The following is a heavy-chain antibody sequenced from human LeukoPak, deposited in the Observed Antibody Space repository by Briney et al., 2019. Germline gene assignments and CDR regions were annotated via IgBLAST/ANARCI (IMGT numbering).Heavy chain of an antibody. CDR3: AKDRPPGYYDSSGYQYYFDY. CDR2: IRYDGSNK. CDR1: GFTFSSYG. Sequence: PGGSLRLSCEASGFTFSSYGMHWVRQAPGKGLEWVAFIRYDGSNKYYADSVKGRFTISRDNSKNTLYLQMNSLRAEDTAVYYCAKDRPPGYYDSSGYQYYFDYWGQGTLVTVSS. D-gene: IGHD3-22*01. V-gene: IGHV3-30*02. J-gene: IGHJ4*02.